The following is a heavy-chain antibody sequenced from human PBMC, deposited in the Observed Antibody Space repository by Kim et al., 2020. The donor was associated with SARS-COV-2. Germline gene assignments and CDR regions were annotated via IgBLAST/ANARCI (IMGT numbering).Heavy chain of an antibody. CDR3: ARDHYYGSGSYAYYYYGMDV. CDR1: GYTFTSYG. V-gene: IGHV1-18*01. Sequence: ASVKVSCKASGYTFTSYGISWVRQAPGQGLEWMGWISAYNGNTNYAQKLQGRVTMTTDTSTSTAYMELRSLRSDDTAVYYCARDHYYGSGSYAYYYYGMDVWGQGTTVTVSS. CDR2: ISAYNGNT. D-gene: IGHD3-10*01. J-gene: IGHJ6*01.